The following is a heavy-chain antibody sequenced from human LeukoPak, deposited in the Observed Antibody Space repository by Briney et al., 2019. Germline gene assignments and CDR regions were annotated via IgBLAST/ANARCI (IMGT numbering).Heavy chain of an antibody. CDR3: ARDFVGGYDTFDY. V-gene: IGHV1-18*04. Sequence: ASVKVSCKASGYTFTGYYMHWVRQAPGQGLEWMGWISAYNGNTNYAQKLQGRVTMTTDTSTSTAYMELRSLRSDDTAVYYCARDFVGGYDTFDYWGQGTLVTVSS. D-gene: IGHD5-12*01. CDR1: GYTFTGYY. J-gene: IGHJ4*02. CDR2: ISAYNGNT.